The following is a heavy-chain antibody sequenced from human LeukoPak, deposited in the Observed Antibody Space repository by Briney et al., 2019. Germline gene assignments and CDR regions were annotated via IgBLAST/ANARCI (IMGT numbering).Heavy chain of an antibody. V-gene: IGHV1-2*02. D-gene: IGHD6-6*01. CDR2: INPKSGGT. CDR3: ARGNIATRRGENWFDP. CDR1: GYSFTGYY. Sequence: GASVKVSCKASGYSFTGYYIQWVRQAPGQGLEWMGWINPKSGGTNYAQKFQGRVAMTRDTSISTAYMELSSLRSDDTAVFYCARGNIATRRGENWFDPWGQGTLVTVSS. J-gene: IGHJ5*02.